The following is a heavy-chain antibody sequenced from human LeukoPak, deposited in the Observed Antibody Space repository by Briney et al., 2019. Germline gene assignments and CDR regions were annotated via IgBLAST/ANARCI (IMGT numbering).Heavy chain of an antibody. CDR1: GGTFSSYA. D-gene: IGHD2-15*01. V-gene: IGHV1-69*05. CDR3: AGGPGVASLSH. J-gene: IGHJ1*01. CDR2: IVPIFGTA. Sequence: ASVKVSCKASGGTFSSYAISWVRQAPGQGLEWMGGIVPIFGTANYAQKFQGRVTITTDESTSTAYMELSSLRSEDTAVYYCAGGPGVASLSHWGQGTLVTVSS.